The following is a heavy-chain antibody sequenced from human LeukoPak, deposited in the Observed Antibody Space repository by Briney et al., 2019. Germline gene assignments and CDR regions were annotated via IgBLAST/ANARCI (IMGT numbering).Heavy chain of an antibody. Sequence: ASVKVSCKASGGTFSSYAISWVRQAPGQGLEWMGWISAYNGNTNYAQKLQGRVTMTTDTSTSTAYMELRSLRSDDTAVYYCARGVTRYYYYMDVWGKGTTVTVSS. D-gene: IGHD2-21*02. J-gene: IGHJ6*03. CDR3: ARGVTRYYYYMDV. CDR1: GGTFSSYA. CDR2: ISAYNGNT. V-gene: IGHV1-18*01.